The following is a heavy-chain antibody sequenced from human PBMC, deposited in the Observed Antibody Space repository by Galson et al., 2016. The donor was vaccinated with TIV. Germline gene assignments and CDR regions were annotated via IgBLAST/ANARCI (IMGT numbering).Heavy chain of an antibody. CDR3: AHRQGMRGAFDV. CDR1: GFSLTTTEVG. CDR2: IYGDDDE. J-gene: IGHJ3*01. Sequence: PALVKPTQTLTLTCTFSGFSLTTTEVGVGWIRQPPGKALEWLALIYGDDDERYRPTLKTRLTITKDTSKNHVVLTMTNMDPVDTGTYYCAHRQGMRGAFDVWGQGTMVTVSS. V-gene: IGHV2-5*02.